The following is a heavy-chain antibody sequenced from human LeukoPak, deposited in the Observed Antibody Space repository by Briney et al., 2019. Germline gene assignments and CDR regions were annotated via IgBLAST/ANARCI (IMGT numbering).Heavy chain of an antibody. J-gene: IGHJ4*02. Sequence: GSLRLSRAGSGFTLSTYWMHWVRQVPGKGLVWVSRISGDGTTTSYADSVKGRFTISRDNAKSTLYLQMNSLRAEDAAVYYCARVLYNWNDCLDYWGQGTLVTVSS. CDR1: GFTLSTYW. V-gene: IGHV3-74*01. D-gene: IGHD1-20*01. CDR3: ARVLYNWNDCLDY. CDR2: ISGDGTTT.